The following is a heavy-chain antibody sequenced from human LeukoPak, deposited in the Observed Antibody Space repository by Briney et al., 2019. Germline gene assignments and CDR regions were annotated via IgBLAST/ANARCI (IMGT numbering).Heavy chain of an antibody. D-gene: IGHD1-26*01. Sequence: SETLSLTCTVSGGSVSSGSYSWSWIRQPPGKGLEWIGYIYYSGSTNYNPSLQSRVTISVDTSKNQFSLKLSSVTAADTAVYYCASGTGSYPFDYWGQGTLVTVSS. J-gene: IGHJ4*02. CDR1: GGSVSSGSYS. CDR3: ASGTGSYPFDY. V-gene: IGHV4-61*01. CDR2: IYYSGST.